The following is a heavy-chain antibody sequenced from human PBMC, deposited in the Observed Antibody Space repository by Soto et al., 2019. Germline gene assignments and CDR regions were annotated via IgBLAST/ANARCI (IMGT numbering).Heavy chain of an antibody. CDR1: GFIFNTHA. V-gene: IGHV3-23*01. CDR3: AKSQRIVLVQAASPRSTYYYYGMDV. CDR2: ISSSGGDT. D-gene: IGHD2-2*01. Sequence: GGSLRLSCAASGFIFNTHAMSWVRQAPGKGLEWVSGISSSGGDTHYADSVKGRFTISRDNSRNTLHLQMNSLRAEDTAVYYCAKSQRIVLVQAASPRSTYYYYGMDVWGQGT. J-gene: IGHJ6*02.